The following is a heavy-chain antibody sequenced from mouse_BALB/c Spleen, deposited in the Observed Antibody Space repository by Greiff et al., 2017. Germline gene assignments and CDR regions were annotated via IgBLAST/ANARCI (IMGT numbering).Heavy chain of an antibody. Sequence: VQLQESGPELVKPGASVKMSCKASGYTFTSYYIHWVKQRPGQGLEWIGWIYPGDGSTKYNEKFKGKTTLTADKSSSTAYMLLSSLTSEDSAIYFCARDYGSSYGAYWGQGTLVTVSA. CDR3: ARDYGSSYGAY. J-gene: IGHJ3*01. CDR2: IYPGDGST. CDR1: GYTFTSYY. V-gene: IGHV1S56*01. D-gene: IGHD1-1*01.